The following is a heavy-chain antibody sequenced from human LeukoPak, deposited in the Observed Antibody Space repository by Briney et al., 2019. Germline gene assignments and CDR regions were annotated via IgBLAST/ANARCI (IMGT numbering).Heavy chain of an antibody. V-gene: IGHV4-34*01. J-gene: IGHJ3*02. CDR3: ARDKWEPRYAFDI. CDR1: GGSFSGYY. Sequence: PSETLSLTCAVYGGSFSGYYWSWIRQPPGKGLEWIGEINHSGSTIYNPSLKSRVTISVDKSKTQFSLKLSSVTAADTAVYYCARDKWEPRYAFDIWGQGTMVTVSS. CDR2: INHSGST. D-gene: IGHD1-26*01.